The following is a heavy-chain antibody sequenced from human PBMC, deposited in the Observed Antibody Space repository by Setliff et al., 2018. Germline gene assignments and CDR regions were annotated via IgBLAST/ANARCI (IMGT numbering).Heavy chain of an antibody. V-gene: IGHV4-34*01. D-gene: IGHD6-6*01. CDR1: GGTFTYYY. Sequence: KPSETLSLTCAPSGGTFTYYYWTWIRQPPGKGLEWIGEINHSGTTNYNPSLRSRVTISIDSSRFQFSLNLRSVTAADTAVYYCARGRNVAIRLLDSWSQGNLVTVSS. CDR3: ARGRNVAIRLLDS. J-gene: IGHJ4*02. CDR2: INHSGTT.